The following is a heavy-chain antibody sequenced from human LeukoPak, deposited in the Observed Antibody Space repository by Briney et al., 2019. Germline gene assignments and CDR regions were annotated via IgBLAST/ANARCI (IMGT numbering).Heavy chain of an antibody. D-gene: IGHD1-26*01. CDR3: ARDSGGYSTYFDY. J-gene: IGHJ4*02. CDR1: GGSISSGSYY. V-gene: IGHV4-61*02. Sequence: SETLSLTCTVSGGSISSGSYYWSWIRQPAGKGLEWIGRIYTSGSTNYNPSLKSRVTISVDKSKNQYPLKLSSVTAADTAVYYCARDSGGYSTYFDYWGQGTLVTVSS. CDR2: IYTSGST.